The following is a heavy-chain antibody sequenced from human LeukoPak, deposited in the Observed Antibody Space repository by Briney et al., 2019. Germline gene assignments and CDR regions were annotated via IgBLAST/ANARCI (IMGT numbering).Heavy chain of an antibody. J-gene: IGHJ4*02. D-gene: IGHD3-10*01. CDR1: GGSISSYY. Sequence: SETLSLNCTVSGGSISSYYWSWIRQPPGKGLEWIGYIYYSGSTNYNPSLKSRVTISVDTSKNQFSLKLSSVTAADTAVYYCARGTLWFGEPTAMFDYWGQGTLVTVSS. CDR3: ARGTLWFGEPTAMFDY. CDR2: IYYSGST. V-gene: IGHV4-59*01.